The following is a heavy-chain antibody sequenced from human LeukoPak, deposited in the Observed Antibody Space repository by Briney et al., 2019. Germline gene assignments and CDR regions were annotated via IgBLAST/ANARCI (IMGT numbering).Heavy chain of an antibody. D-gene: IGHD5-24*01. V-gene: IGHV4-59*01. Sequence: PSETLSLTCTVSGGSISSYYWSWIRQPPGKGLGWIGYIYYSGSTNYNPSLKSRVTISVDTSKNQFSLKLSSVTAADTAVYYCARATRWLQSLDYWGQGTLVTVSS. CDR1: GGSISSYY. J-gene: IGHJ4*02. CDR2: IYYSGST. CDR3: ARATRWLQSLDY.